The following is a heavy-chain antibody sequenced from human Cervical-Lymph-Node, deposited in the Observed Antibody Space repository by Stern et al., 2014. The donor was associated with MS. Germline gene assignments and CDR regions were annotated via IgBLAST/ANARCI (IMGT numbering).Heavy chain of an antibody. V-gene: IGHV1-2*06. Sequence: QVQLEESGAEVRKPGASVMVSCKASGYTFTAYYIHWVRQAPGQGLEWMGRINPNDDDTMFAQRFQGRVTLSRDTSRSTAYMEVKRLRSDDTAVYFCGRSPYDYGSGDWYFDLWGRGTLVTVSS. CDR3: GRSPYDYGSGDWYFDL. CDR1: GYTFTAYY. CDR2: INPNDDDT. D-gene: IGHD3-10*01. J-gene: IGHJ2*01.